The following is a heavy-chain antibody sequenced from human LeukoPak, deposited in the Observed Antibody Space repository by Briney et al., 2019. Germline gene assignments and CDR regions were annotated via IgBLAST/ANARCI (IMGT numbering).Heavy chain of an antibody. CDR1: GYTLTELS. CDR3: ARESTDDAFDI. Sequence: ASVKVSCKVSGYTLTELSMHWVRQAPGKGLEWMGGFDPEDGETIYAQKFQGRVTMTRDTSISTAYMELSRLRSDDTAVYYCARESTDDAFDIWGQGTMVTVSS. D-gene: IGHD2-2*01. J-gene: IGHJ3*02. CDR2: FDPEDGET. V-gene: IGHV1-24*01.